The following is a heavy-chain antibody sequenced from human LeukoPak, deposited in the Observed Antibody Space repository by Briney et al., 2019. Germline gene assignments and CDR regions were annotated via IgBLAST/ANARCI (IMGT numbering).Heavy chain of an antibody. J-gene: IGHJ5*02. CDR1: GYTFTSYG. Sequence: ASVKVSCKASGYTFTSYGINWVRQATGQGLEWMGWMNPNSGNTGYAQKFQGRVTMTRNTSISTAYMELSRLRSDDTAVYYCARAVSSGWYNWFDPWGQGTLVTISS. V-gene: IGHV1-8*01. D-gene: IGHD6-19*01. CDR3: ARAVSSGWYNWFDP. CDR2: MNPNSGNT.